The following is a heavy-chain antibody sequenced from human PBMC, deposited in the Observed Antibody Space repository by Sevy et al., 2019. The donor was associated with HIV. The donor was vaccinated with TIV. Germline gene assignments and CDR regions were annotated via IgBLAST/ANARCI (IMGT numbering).Heavy chain of an antibody. CDR1: GFSFSEYY. V-gene: IGHV3-11*04. Sequence: GGSLRLYCAASGFSFSEYYWGWIRQAPGKGLEWVSHISPSAKTTYYADSVEGRFTISRDNAKKSLYLQMSSLRAEDTAVYYCAGGKYWFDPWGQGTLVTVSS. J-gene: IGHJ5*02. CDR3: AGGKYWFDP. CDR2: ISPSAKTT.